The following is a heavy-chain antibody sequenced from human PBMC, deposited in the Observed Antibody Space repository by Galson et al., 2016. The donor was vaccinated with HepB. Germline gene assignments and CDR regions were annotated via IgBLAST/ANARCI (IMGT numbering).Heavy chain of an antibody. Sequence: SETLSLTCTVSGGSISNYSWYWIRQTPGKGLEWIGYIYYSGNTKYNPTFKSRVTMSIDTSKNQFSLRLTSVTAADTAVYYCARDATNMVFGLWGQGTLVTVSS. V-gene: IGHV4-59*01. J-gene: IGHJ5*02. D-gene: IGHD3-10*01. CDR1: GGSISNYS. CDR3: ARDATNMVFGL. CDR2: IYYSGNT.